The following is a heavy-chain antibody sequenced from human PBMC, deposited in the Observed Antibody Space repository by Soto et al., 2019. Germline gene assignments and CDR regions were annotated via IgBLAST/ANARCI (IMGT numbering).Heavy chain of an antibody. CDR3: AREYSSSRFDY. J-gene: IGHJ4*02. CDR1: GYSFTGHY. Sequence: QVQLVQSGAEVKKPGASVKVSCKASGYSFTGHYLHWVRQAPGQGLEWMGWINANTGDTNYAQKFQGWVTMTRDTSISTVYMEMSTLKFDDTPIYFCAREYSSSRFDYWGQGTLVTVSS. V-gene: IGHV1-2*04. CDR2: INANTGDT. D-gene: IGHD2-21*01.